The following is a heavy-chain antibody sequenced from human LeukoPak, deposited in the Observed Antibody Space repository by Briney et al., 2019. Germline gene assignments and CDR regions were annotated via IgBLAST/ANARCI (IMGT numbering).Heavy chain of an antibody. CDR2: IYTSGST. CDR1: GYSISSGYY. D-gene: IGHD3-10*01. CDR3: ARQYGYYGSGSYYLH. J-gene: IGHJ4*02. V-gene: IGHV4-61*02. Sequence: SETLSLTCTVSGYSISSGYYWSWIRQPAGKGLEWIGRIYTSGSTNYNPSLKSRVTISVDTSKNQFSLKLSSVTAADTAVYYCARQYGYYGSGSYYLHWGQGTLVTVSS.